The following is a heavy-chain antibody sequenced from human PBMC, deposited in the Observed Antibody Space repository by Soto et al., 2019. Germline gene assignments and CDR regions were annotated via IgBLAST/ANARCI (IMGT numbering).Heavy chain of an antibody. Sequence: QLQLQESGPGLVKPSETLSLTCTVSGGSISSNSYYWGWIRQPPGKGLEWIGTIYYSGSTYYNPSLKSRVTISVHTSKNHLSLKLSSVTASDTAVYYCVRHVGWYGGNPLAYWGQGTLVTVSS. CDR1: GGSISSNSYY. D-gene: IGHD6-19*01. CDR2: IYYSGST. CDR3: VRHVGWYGGNPLAY. J-gene: IGHJ4*02. V-gene: IGHV4-39*01.